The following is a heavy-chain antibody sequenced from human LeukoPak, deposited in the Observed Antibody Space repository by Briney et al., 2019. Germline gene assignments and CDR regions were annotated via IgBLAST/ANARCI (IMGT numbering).Heavy chain of an antibody. D-gene: IGHD1-7*01. CDR2: IIPILGIA. CDR1: GGTFSSYA. CDR3: ARGRREYNWNYGFDY. Sequence: GASVKVSCKASGGTFSSYAISWVRQAPGQGLGWWERIIPILGIANYAQKFQGRVTITADKSTSTAYMELSSLRSEDTAVYYCARGRREYNWNYGFDYWGQGTLVTVSS. J-gene: IGHJ4*02. V-gene: IGHV1-69*04.